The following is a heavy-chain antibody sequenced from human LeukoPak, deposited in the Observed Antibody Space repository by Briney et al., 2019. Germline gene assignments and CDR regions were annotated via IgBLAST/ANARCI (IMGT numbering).Heavy chain of an antibody. Sequence: GGSLRLSCAASGFTFSSYEMNWVRQAPGKGREGGSYISSSGSTIYYADSVKGRFTISRDNANNSLYLQMNSLRAEDTAVYYCAELGITMIGGVWGKGTTVTISS. CDR3: AELGITMIGGV. D-gene: IGHD3-10*02. CDR2: ISSSGSTI. V-gene: IGHV3-48*03. J-gene: IGHJ6*04. CDR1: GFTFSSYE.